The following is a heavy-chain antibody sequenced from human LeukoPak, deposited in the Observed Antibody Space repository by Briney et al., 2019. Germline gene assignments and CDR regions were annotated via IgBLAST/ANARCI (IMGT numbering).Heavy chain of an antibody. Sequence: PGGSLRLSCAASGFTFSSSAMSWVRQAPGKGLEWVSAISGSGGSTYYADSVKGRFTISRDNSKNTLYLQMNSLRAEDTAVYYCAKGSCIRGGDCNWFDPWGQGTPVTVSS. D-gene: IGHD2-21*02. J-gene: IGHJ5*02. CDR3: AKGSCIRGGDCNWFDP. CDR1: GFTFSSSA. V-gene: IGHV3-23*01. CDR2: ISGSGGST.